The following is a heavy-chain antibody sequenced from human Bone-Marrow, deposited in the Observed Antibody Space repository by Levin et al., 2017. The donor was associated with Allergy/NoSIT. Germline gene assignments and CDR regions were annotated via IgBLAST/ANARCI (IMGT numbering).Heavy chain of an antibody. CDR3: GKDPNGDYVGGFDF. CDR1: GFTFSNYA. D-gene: IGHD4-17*01. CDR2: ISSSGTKT. Sequence: LSLTCAASGFTFSNYAMSWVRQTAGKGLEWVSGISSSGTKTYYADSVEGRFTISRDISKNTLYLQMNTLRAEDTAMYYCGKDPNGDYVGGFDFWGQGTMVTVSS. J-gene: IGHJ3*01. V-gene: IGHV3-23*01.